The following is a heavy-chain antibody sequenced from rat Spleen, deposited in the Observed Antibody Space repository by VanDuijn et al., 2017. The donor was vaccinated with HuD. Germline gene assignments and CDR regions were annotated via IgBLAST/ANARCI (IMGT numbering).Heavy chain of an antibody. CDR1: GISFTDYS. Sequence: EVQVKESGPGLVQPSQTLSLTCTVSGISFTDYSVHWVRQPPGKGLEWMGVMWSGGSTEYNSALKSRLSISRDTSKNHIFLKMTSLQTEDTATYYCVRGGHWVPGDYWGQGLMVTVSS. CDR3: VRGGHWVPGDY. CDR2: MWSGGST. J-gene: IGHJ2*01. V-gene: IGHV2S63*01. D-gene: IGHD1-7*01.